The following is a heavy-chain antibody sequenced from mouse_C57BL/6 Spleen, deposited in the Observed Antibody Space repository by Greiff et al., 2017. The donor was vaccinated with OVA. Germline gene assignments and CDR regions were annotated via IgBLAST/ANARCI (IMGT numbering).Heavy chain of an antibody. J-gene: IGHJ4*01. D-gene: IGHD2-14*01. Sequence: QVQLQQPGAELVKPGASVKMSCEASGYTFTSYWITWVKQRPGQGLEWIGDIYPGSGSTNYNEKFKSKATLTVDTSSSTAYMQLSSLTSEDSAVYYCARSPAYYRAMDYWGQGTSVTVSS. CDR3: ARSPAYYRAMDY. CDR1: GYTFTSYW. V-gene: IGHV1-55*01. CDR2: IYPGSGST.